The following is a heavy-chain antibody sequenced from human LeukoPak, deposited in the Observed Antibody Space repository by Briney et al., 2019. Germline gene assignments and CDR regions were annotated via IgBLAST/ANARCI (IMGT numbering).Heavy chain of an antibody. CDR2: IYYSGGT. CDR3: ARGGVPTDTRWFDP. D-gene: IGHD2-2*01. CDR1: GGSISSDGYS. V-gene: IGHV4-30-2*01. J-gene: IGHJ5*02. Sequence: SETLSLTCAVSGGSISSDGYSWSWLRQPPGTDLEWIGYIYYSGGTYSNPSLKSRVTMSVDRSKNQFSLNLSSVTAADTAVYYCARGGVPTDTRWFDPWGQGTLVTVSS.